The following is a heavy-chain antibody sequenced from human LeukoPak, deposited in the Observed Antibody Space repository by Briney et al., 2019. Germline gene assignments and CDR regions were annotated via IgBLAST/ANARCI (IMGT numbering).Heavy chain of an antibody. Sequence: PSETLSLTCTVSGGSISSHYWSWIRQPPGKGLEWIGYIYYSGGTNYNPSLKSRVTISVDTSKNQFSLKLSSVTAADTAVYYCARVFIAEYYYYYMDVWGKGTTVTVSS. CDR3: ARVFIAEYYYYYMDV. V-gene: IGHV4-59*11. J-gene: IGHJ6*03. D-gene: IGHD2-15*01. CDR2: IYYSGGT. CDR1: GGSISSHY.